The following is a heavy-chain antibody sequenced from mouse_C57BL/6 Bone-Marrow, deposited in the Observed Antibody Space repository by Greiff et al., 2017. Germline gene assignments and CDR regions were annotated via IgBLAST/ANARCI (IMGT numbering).Heavy chain of an antibody. V-gene: IGHV5-12*01. CDR1: GFTFSDYY. CDR3: ARLEDY. CDR2: ISNGGVIT. Sequence: EVKLMESGGGLVQPGGSLKLSCAASGFTFSDYYMYWVRQTPEKRLEWVAYISNGGVITYYPYTVKGRFTISRDNAKNTLYLQMSRLKSEDTAMYYCARLEDYWGQGTSVTVSS. J-gene: IGHJ4*01.